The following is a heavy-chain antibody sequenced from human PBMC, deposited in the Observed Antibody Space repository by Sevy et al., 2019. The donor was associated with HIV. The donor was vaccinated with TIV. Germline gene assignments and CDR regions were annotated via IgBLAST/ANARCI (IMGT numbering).Heavy chain of an antibody. CDR2: IWSDGRNK. CDR3: VKELEPFNAFDV. V-gene: IGHV3-33*06. J-gene: IGHJ3*01. CDR1: GFTFSTFG. D-gene: IGHD1-1*01. Sequence: GGSLRLSCVASGFTFSTFGMHWVRQAPGKGLEWVAVIWSDGRNKYYADSVKGRFTFSRDNSKNTLSLQMNSLRAEDTAVYYCVKELEPFNAFDVWGRGTMVTVSS.